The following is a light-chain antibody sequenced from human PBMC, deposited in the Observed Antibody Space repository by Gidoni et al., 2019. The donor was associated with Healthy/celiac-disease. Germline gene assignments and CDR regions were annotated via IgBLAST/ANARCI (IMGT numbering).Light chain of an antibody. CDR3: MQSIQLWT. J-gene: IGKJ1*01. CDR2: VVP. CDR1: QSLLHRDGKTY. Sequence: DIVMTQSLLSLSVTPGQPASISCKSSQSLLHRDGKTYLYWYLHKTGQPPQLLVYVVPNRFSGVPDRFSGSESGTDFTLKISWVEAEDVGVYYGMQSIQLWTFSQGSKVEIK. V-gene: IGKV2D-29*01.